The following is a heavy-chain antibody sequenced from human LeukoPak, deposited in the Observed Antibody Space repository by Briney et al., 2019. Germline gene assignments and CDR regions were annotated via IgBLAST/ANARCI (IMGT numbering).Heavy chain of an antibody. V-gene: IGHV6-1*01. D-gene: IGHD7-27*01. J-gene: IGHJ3*02. Sequence: SQTLSLTCAISGDSVSSNSVAWNWIRQSPSRGLEWLGRTYYRSKWYSDYAVSVKSRITINPDTSKNQFSLQLNSVTPEDTAVYYCARVGTDAFDIWGQGTMVTVSS. CDR2: TYYRSKWYS. CDR1: GDSVSSNSVA. CDR3: ARVGTDAFDI.